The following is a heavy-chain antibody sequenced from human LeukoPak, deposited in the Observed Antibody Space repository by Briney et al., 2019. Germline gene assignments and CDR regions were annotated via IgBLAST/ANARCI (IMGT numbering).Heavy chain of an antibody. J-gene: IGHJ6*04. CDR1: GFTFSSYG. V-gene: IGHV3-30*18. Sequence: PGRSLRLSCAASGFTFSSYGMHWVRQAPGKGLERVAFISYDGSNKYYADSVKGRFTISRDNSKNTLYLQMNSLRAEDTAVYYCAKPSGGSSWSLRPYYYYGMDVWGKGTTVTVSS. D-gene: IGHD6-13*01. CDR3: AKPSGGSSWSLRPYYYYGMDV. CDR2: ISYDGSNK.